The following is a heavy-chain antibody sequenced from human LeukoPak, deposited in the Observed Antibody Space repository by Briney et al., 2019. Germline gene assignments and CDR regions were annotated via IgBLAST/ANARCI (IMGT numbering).Heavy chain of an antibody. D-gene: IGHD2-2*01. J-gene: IGHJ6*03. CDR2: IYYSGST. CDR1: GGSISSGGYY. CDR3: ARETREQDIVVVPAANQHYYYYMDV. Sequence: SETLSLTCTVSGGSISSGGYYWSWIRQHPGKGLEWIGYIYYSGSTYYNPSLKSRVTISVDTSKNQFSLKLSSVTAADTAVYYCARETREQDIVVVPAANQHYYYYMDVWGKGTTVTVSS. V-gene: IGHV4-31*03.